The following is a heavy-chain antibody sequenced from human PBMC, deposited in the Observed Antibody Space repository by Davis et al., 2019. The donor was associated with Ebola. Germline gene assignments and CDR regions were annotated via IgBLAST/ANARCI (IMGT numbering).Heavy chain of an antibody. CDR2: IRQDGSAK. D-gene: IGHD4-17*01. CDR3: AKTGDYDSAFDI. V-gene: IGHV3-7*03. Sequence: PGGSLRLSCAASGFTFSNYWMNWVRQAPGRGLEWLTNIRQDGSAKSYVDSWRGRFSISRDNAKNSLYLQMDSLRAEATAIYYCAKTGDYDSAFDIWGLGTVVTVSS. J-gene: IGHJ3*02. CDR1: GFTFSNYW.